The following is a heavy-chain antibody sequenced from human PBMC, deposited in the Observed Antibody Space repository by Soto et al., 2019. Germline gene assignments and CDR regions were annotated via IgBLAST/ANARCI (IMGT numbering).Heavy chain of an antibody. Sequence: ASVKVSCKASGYTFTSYDINWVRQATGQGLEWMGWMNPNSGNTGYAQKFQGRVTMTRNTSISTAYMELSSLRSEDTAVYYCARGQRGKLRHVFRFLDHWIYYYGMDVWGQGTTVTVSS. CDR1: GYTFTSYD. CDR3: ARGQRGKLRHVFRFLDHWIYYYGMDV. J-gene: IGHJ6*02. V-gene: IGHV1-8*01. CDR2: MNPNSGNT. D-gene: IGHD3-3*01.